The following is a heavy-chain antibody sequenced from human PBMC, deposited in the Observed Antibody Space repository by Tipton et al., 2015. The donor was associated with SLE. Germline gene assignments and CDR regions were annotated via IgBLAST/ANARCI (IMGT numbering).Heavy chain of an antibody. Sequence: QLVQSGAEVKKPGESLKISCKGSGYSFTSYWIGWVRQMPGKGLEWMGIIYPADSDTRYSPSFQGQVTISADRSISTAYLQWSSLKASATAMYYGATTEYIGDDPVDYWHQGTLITASS. J-gene: IGHJ4*02. CDR1: GYSFTSYW. V-gene: IGHV5-51*03. CDR2: IYPADSDT. CDR3: ATTEYIGDDPVDY. D-gene: IGHD5-12*01.